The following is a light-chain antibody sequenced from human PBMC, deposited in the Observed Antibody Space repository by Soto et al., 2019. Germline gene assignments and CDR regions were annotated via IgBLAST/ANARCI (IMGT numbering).Light chain of an antibody. CDR1: QVITSY. CDR3: QQVKSFPPT. CDR2: ADS. Sequence: DIQLTQSPSFLSASVGDSVTFTCRASQVITSYLAWYQQKPGKALKLLIYADSTLQSGVPSRFSGGGSGTEFTLTITSLQPEDFATYYCQQVKSFPPTFGQGTKVDIK. J-gene: IGKJ1*01. V-gene: IGKV1-9*01.